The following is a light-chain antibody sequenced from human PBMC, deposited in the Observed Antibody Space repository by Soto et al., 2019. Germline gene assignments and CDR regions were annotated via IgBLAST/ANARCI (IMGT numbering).Light chain of an antibody. CDR3: QKHNGAPLT. J-gene: IGKJ4*01. CDR1: QGIGNY. Sequence: DIQMTQSPSSLSASLGDRVTITCRASQGIGNYLAWYQQKPGQAPKLLIYAASTLQSGIPSRFSGSGSGTDFTLTISSLQPEDVAAYYCQKHNGAPLTFGGGTKVEIK. CDR2: AAS. V-gene: IGKV1-27*01.